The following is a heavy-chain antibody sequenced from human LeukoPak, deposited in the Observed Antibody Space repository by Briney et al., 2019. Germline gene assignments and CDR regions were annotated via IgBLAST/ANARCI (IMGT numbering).Heavy chain of an antibody. J-gene: IGHJ4*02. Sequence: SETLSLTCTVSGGFISSGGYYWTWIRQPSGKGLECIGYIYYSGSTYYNPSLKSRISMSLDTSKNQFSLKLSSVTAADTAMYYCARGPAGSYFHVPDYWGQGTLVTVSS. CDR2: IYYSGST. CDR1: GGFISSGGYY. D-gene: IGHD3-10*01. CDR3: ARGPAGSYFHVPDY. V-gene: IGHV4-31*03.